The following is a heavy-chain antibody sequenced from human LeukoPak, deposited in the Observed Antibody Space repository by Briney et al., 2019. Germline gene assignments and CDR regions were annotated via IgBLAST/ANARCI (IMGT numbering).Heavy chain of an antibody. CDR1: GYTFTSYG. D-gene: IGHD6-13*01. CDR2: ISAYNGNT. V-gene: IGHV1-18*01. CDR3: ARVPGYSSSWSLFPYYYYYMDV. J-gene: IGHJ6*03. Sequence: ASVKVSCKASGYTFTSYGISWVRQAPGQGLEWMGWISAYNGNTNYAQKLQGRVTMTTDTSTSTAYMELRSLRSDDTAVYYCARVPGYSSSWSLFPYYYYYMDVWGKGTTVTVSS.